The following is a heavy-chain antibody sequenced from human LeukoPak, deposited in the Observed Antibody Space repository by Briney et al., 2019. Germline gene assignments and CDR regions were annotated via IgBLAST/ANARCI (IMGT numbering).Heavy chain of an antibody. V-gene: IGHV4-4*07. CDR2: IFTSGSA. CDR3: SRGGANDL. J-gene: IGHJ5*02. D-gene: IGHD4/OR15-4a*01. Sequence: PSETLSLTCTVVGGSITSDYWSWIRQPAGKGLEWMGRIFTSGSAACNPSLKSRVTMSLDTSKNQFFLKLSSVTAADTAAYFCSRGGANDLWGQGTLVTVSS. CDR1: GGSITSDY.